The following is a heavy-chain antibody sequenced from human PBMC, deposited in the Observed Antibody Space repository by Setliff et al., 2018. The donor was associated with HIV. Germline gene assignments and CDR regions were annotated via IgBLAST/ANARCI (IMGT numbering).Heavy chain of an antibody. Sequence: SVKVSCKASGGTFSTCAISWVRQAPGQGLEWMGGIIPIFGTANYAQNFEGRVTITADESTSTAYMELTSLRSDDTAVYYCASAYDSSGYYYVFDYWGQGTPVTVSS. CDR3: ASAYDSSGYYYVFDY. CDR2: IIPIFGTA. CDR1: GGTFSTCA. D-gene: IGHD3-22*01. V-gene: IGHV1-69*13. J-gene: IGHJ4*02.